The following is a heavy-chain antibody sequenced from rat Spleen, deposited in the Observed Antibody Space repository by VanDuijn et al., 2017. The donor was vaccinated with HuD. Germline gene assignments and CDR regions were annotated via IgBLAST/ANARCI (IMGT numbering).Heavy chain of an antibody. CDR1: GFTFSTAW. D-gene: IGHD1-12*02. CDR2: IKAKSNNYAT. J-gene: IGHJ3*01. CDR3: TWDYYDATYYYRFTY. V-gene: IGHV6-6*01. Sequence: EVRVLESGGGLVQPGNSLKLSCATSGFTFSTAWMYWFRQFPETRLEWVAQIKAKSNNYATDYTESVKGRFTISRDDSKSSIYLQMNNLKEEDTAIYYCTWDYYDATYYYRFTYWGQGTLVTVSS.